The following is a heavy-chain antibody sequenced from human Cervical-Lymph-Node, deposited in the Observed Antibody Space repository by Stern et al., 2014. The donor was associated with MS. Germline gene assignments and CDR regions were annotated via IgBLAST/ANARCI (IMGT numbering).Heavy chain of an antibody. D-gene: IGHD2-2*01. CDR3: AREGVVPAAMDAFDY. V-gene: IGHV1-46*03. J-gene: IGHJ4*02. CDR1: GYTFTSYY. CDR2: INPSGGST. Sequence: QVQLVQSGAEVKKPGASVKVSCKASGYTFTSYYMHWVRQAPGQGLEWMGLINPSGGSTSYAQKFQGRVTMTRDTSTSTVYMELSSLRSEDTAVYYCAREGVVPAAMDAFDYWGQGTLVTVSS.